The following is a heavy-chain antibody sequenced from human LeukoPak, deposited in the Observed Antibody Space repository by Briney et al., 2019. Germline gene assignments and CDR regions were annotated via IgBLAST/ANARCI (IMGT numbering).Heavy chain of an antibody. J-gene: IGHJ6*02. CDR1: GESFSDYY. CDR2: IKQDGSEK. CDR3: GRAMDV. Sequence: ETLSLTCVVYGESFSDYYWSWIRQPPGKGLEWVANIKQDGSEKYYVDSVKGRFTISRDNAKNSLYLQMNSLRAEDTAVYYCGRAMDVWGQGTTVTVS. V-gene: IGHV3-7*01.